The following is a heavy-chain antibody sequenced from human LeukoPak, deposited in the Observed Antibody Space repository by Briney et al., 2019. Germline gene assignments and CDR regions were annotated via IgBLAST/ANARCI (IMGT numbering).Heavy chain of an antibody. J-gene: IGHJ4*02. D-gene: IGHD3-16*02. CDR2: INHSGST. CDR3: ARDPGPYDYVWGSYRYKGSLFDY. CDR1: GGSFSAYS. Sequence: SETLSLTCAVYGGSFSAYSWSWIRQPPGKGLEWIGEINHSGSTNYNASLKSRLTISVDTSKNQFSLKLSSVTAADTAVYYCARDPGPYDYVWGSYRYKGSLFDYWGQGTLVTVSS. V-gene: IGHV4-34*01.